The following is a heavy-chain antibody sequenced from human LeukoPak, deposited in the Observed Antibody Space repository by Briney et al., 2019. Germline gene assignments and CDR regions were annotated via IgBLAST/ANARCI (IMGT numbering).Heavy chain of an antibody. CDR3: ARPITMVRGHNWFDP. CDR2: INHSGST. CDR1: GGSFSGYY. D-gene: IGHD3-10*01. J-gene: IGHJ5*02. V-gene: IGHV4-34*01. Sequence: SETLSLTCAVYGGSFSGYYWGWIRQPPGKGLEWIGEINHSGSTNYNPSLKSRVTISVDTSKNQFSLKLSSVTAADTAVYYCARPITMVRGHNWFDPWGQGTLVTVSS.